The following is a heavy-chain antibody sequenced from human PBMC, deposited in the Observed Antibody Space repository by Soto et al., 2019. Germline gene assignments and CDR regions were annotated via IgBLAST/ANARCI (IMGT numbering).Heavy chain of an antibody. D-gene: IGHD2-8*01. CDR1: GYTFTSYA. CDR2: INAGNGNT. Sequence: ASVKVSCKASGYTFTSYAMHWVRQAPGQRLEWMGWINAGNGNTKYSQKFQGRVTITRDTSASTAHMELSSLRSEDTAVYYCARDVGRLMVYAIPVSGMDVWGQGTTVTVSS. V-gene: IGHV1-3*01. J-gene: IGHJ6*02. CDR3: ARDVGRLMVYAIPVSGMDV.